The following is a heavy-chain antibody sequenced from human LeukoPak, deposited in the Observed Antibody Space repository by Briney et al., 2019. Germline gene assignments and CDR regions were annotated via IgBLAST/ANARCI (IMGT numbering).Heavy chain of an antibody. CDR2: IYTSGRT. J-gene: IGHJ5*02. CDR1: GDSISSGRYY. Sequence: SETLSLTCTVSGDSISSGRYYWSWIRQPAGKGLEWIGRIYTSGRTNYNPSLKSRVAISLDTSKNQFSLKLSSVTAADTAVCYCAREELRYFDWLLNWFDPWGQGTLVTVSS. CDR3: AREELRYFDWLLNWFDP. D-gene: IGHD3-9*01. V-gene: IGHV4-61*02.